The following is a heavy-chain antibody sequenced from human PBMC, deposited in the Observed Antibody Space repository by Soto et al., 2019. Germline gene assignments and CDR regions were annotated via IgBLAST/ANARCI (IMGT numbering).Heavy chain of an antibody. CDR2: ISSSSSTI. Sequence: EVQLVESGGGLVQPGGSLRLSCAASGFTFSSYSMNWVRQAPGKGLEWVSYISSSSSTIYYADSVKGRFTISRDNAKNSLYLQMNSLRAEDTAVYYCARGAYCGDSSGLSYWGQGTLVTVSS. V-gene: IGHV3-48*01. D-gene: IGHD6-19*01. CDR3: ARGAYCGDSSGLSY. CDR1: GFTFSSYS. J-gene: IGHJ4*02.